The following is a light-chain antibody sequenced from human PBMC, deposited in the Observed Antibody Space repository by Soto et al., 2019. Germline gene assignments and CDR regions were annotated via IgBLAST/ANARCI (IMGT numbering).Light chain of an antibody. CDR3: HEYKRYSYT. V-gene: IGKV1-5*03. J-gene: IGKJ2*01. CDR1: QSISNW. Sequence: DTQMTQSPSTLSASVGDRVTISCRASQSISNWLAWYQQKPGKAPKLLIYKASSLESGVPSRFSGSGSGTEFPLTISSLQLDDFATYYSHEYKRYSYTVGQGTKL. CDR2: KAS.